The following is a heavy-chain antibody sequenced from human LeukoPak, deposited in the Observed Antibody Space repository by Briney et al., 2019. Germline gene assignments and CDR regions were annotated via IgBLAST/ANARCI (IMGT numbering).Heavy chain of an antibody. CDR2: ISAYNGNT. V-gene: IGHV1-18*01. Sequence: GASVKVSCKASGYTFTNYGISWVREAPGQGLEWMGWISAYNGNTNYAQKLQGRVTMTTDTSTSTAYMELRSLRSDDTAVYYCARINLPYASYYYYGMDVWGQGTTVTVSS. J-gene: IGHJ6*02. CDR3: ARINLPYASYYYYGMDV. D-gene: IGHD3-16*01. CDR1: GYTFTNYG.